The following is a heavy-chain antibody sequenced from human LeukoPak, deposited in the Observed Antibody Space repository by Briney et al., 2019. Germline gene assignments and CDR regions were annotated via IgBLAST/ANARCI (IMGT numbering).Heavy chain of an antibody. CDR1: GFAFSAYA. CDR3: AKTSGSGNYYYYYYGMDV. J-gene: IGHJ6*02. CDR2: ISGSGSST. D-gene: IGHD3-10*01. V-gene: IGHV3-23*01. Sequence: QSGGSLRLSCAASGFAFSAYAMTWVRQAPGKGLEWVSAISGSGSSTFYADSVKGRFTISRDNSKNTLYLQMNSLRAEDTAIYYCAKTSGSGNYYYYYYGMDVWGQGTTVTVSS.